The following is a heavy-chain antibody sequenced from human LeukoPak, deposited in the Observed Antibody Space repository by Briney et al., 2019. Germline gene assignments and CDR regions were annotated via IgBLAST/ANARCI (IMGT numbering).Heavy chain of an antibody. CDR1: GFTFSSYA. CDR2: ISYDGSNK. Sequence: GRSLRLSCAASGFTFSSYAMHWVRQAPGKGLEWVAVISYDGSNKYYADSVKGRFTISRDNSKNTLYLQMSSLRAEDTAVYYCARDHSYYDILTGYHYYYGMDVWGQGTTVTVSS. D-gene: IGHD3-9*01. J-gene: IGHJ6*02. CDR3: ARDHSYYDILTGYHYYYGMDV. V-gene: IGHV3-30-3*01.